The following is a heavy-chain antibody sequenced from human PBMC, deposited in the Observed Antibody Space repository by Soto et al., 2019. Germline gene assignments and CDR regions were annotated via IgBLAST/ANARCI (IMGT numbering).Heavy chain of an antibody. CDR1: GFTVSNNY. D-gene: IGHD1-26*01. CDR2: IYSGGST. V-gene: IGHV3-66*01. CDR3: ARDRSQAGMDV. Sequence: EVQLVESGGGLVQPGGSLRLSCAASGFTVSNNYMNWVRQAPGKGLEWVSVIYSGGSTYYADSVKGRFTISRDNSKNTLSLQMNILRAEDTAVYFCARDRSQAGMDVWGQGTTVTVSS. J-gene: IGHJ6*02.